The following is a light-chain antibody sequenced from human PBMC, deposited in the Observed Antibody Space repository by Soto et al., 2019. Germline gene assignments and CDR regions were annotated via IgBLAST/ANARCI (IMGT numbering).Light chain of an antibody. CDR1: QTFSFTY. V-gene: IGKV3-20*01. CDR3: QQYGSSPPYT. Sequence: EIVLTQSPGTLSLSPGESATLSCRASQTFSFTYLAWYQQKPGQAPRLLIYDASIRATGIPDRFSGSGSGTDFTLTISRLEPGDFAVYYCQQYGSSPPYTFGQGTKLEIK. CDR2: DAS. J-gene: IGKJ2*01.